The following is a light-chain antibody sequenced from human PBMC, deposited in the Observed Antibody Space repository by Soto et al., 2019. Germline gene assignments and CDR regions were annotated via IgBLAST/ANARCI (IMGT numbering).Light chain of an antibody. CDR1: SSDVGGYNY. J-gene: IGLJ1*01. CDR2: DVS. CDR3: SSYTTSNTRQIV. V-gene: IGLV2-14*03. Sequence: QSALTQPASVSGSPGQSNTISCTGTSSDVGGYNYVSWYQHHPGKAPKLIIYDVSNRPSGVSNRFSGSKSGNTASLTISGLQPEDEADYYCSSYTTSNTRQIVFGTGTKVTVL.